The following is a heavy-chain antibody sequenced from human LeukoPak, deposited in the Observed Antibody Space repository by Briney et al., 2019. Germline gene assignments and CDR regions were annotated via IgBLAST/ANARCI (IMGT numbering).Heavy chain of an antibody. D-gene: IGHD2-15*01. CDR1: GGSFSGYY. Sequence: SETLSLTCAVYGGSFSGYYWSWIRQPPGKGLEWIGEINHSGSTNYNPSLKSRVTISVDTSKNQFSLKLSSVTAADTAVYYCARGGYCSGGSCYGGGFDYRGQGTLVTVSS. CDR2: INHSGST. V-gene: IGHV4-34*01. J-gene: IGHJ4*02. CDR3: ARGGYCSGGSCYGGGFDY.